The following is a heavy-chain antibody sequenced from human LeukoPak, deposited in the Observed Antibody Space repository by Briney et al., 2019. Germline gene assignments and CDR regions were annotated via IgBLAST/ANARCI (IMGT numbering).Heavy chain of an antibody. D-gene: IGHD3-22*01. CDR2: IYGRSGIT. V-gene: IGHV3-23*01. Sequence: GGSLRLSCAASGFTLCNYAPSGVRPAPGEGVEGLAVIYGRSGITYYADAVKGRFTISRDNSQNMLYLHMNSLRVEDTAIYYCAKDPFYYYDSRGYHFDHWGQGTLVTVSS. J-gene: IGHJ4*02. CDR1: GFTLCNYA. CDR3: AKDPFYYYDSRGYHFDH.